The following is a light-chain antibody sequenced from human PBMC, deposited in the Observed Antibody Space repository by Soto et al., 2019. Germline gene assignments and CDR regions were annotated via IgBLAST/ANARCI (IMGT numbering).Light chain of an antibody. J-gene: IGKJ1*01. Sequence: DIHMTQSPCTLSASVGDRVTITCRSSQSIVGWLAWYQQQPGKAPKLLIYDASNLESGVPSRFSGSGSGTEFTLTISSLQPDDFVTYYCQPYNSYWTFGQGTKVDI. V-gene: IGKV1-5*01. CDR2: DAS. CDR1: QSIVGW. CDR3: QPYNSYWT.